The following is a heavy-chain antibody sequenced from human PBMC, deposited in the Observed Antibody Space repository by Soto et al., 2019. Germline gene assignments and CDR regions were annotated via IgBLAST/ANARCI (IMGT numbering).Heavy chain of an antibody. Sequence: SGPTLVNPTQTLTLTCTFSGFSLSTSGMCVSWIRQPPGKALEWLALIDWDDDKYYSTSLKTRLTISKDTSKDQVVLTMTNMDPVDTATYYCARIQASYYYYGMDVWGPGTTVTVSS. CDR2: IDWDDDK. CDR1: GFSLSTSGMC. J-gene: IGHJ6*02. V-gene: IGHV2-70*01. CDR3: ARIQASYYYYGMDV.